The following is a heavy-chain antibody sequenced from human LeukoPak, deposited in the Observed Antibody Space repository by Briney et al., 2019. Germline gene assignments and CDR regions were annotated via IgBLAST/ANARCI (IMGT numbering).Heavy chain of an antibody. J-gene: IGHJ4*02. CDR1: SGSISSSSYY. D-gene: IGHD6-13*01. V-gene: IGHV4-39*01. Sequence: SVTLSLTCTVSSGSISSSSYYWGWIRQPPGKWLEWVGSIYYSGSTYYNPSLKSRVTISVDTSKNQFSLKLSSVTAADTAVYYCARGPYSSRYDYWGQGTVVTVSS. CDR2: IYYSGST. CDR3: ARGPYSSRYDY.